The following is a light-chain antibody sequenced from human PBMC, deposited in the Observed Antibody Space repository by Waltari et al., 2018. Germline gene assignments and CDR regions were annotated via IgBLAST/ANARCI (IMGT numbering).Light chain of an antibody. Sequence: EKVTTQSPATLPLSPGYVVTLSCRASQSVSSNVAWYQHRPGQAPRPLIYDASTRASGIPARFSGSWSGTEFTLTISGLQSEDCALYYCQQYNDWYSFGQGTKLEIK. V-gene: IGKV3-15*01. CDR1: QSVSSN. CDR3: QQYNDWYS. CDR2: DAS. J-gene: IGKJ2*03.